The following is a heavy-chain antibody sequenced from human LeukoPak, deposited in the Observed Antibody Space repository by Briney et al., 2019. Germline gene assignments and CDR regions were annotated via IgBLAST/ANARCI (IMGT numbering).Heavy chain of an antibody. CDR1: GFTFSSYW. D-gene: IGHD1-26*01. CDR2: INQDGDEK. CDR3: ARDVGATAFDI. Sequence: GSLRLSCEASGFTFSSYWMSWVRQAPGKGLEWVANINQDGDEKYYVDSVRGRFSISRDNGKNSLYLQMNSLRAEDTAVYYCARDVGATAFDIWGQGTMVTVSS. V-gene: IGHV3-7*01. J-gene: IGHJ3*02.